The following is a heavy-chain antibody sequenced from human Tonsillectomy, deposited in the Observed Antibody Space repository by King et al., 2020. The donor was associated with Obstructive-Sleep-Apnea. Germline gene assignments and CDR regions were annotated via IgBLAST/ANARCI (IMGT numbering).Heavy chain of an antibody. Sequence: QLVQSGAEVKKPGESLKISCKGSGYSFTSYWIGWVRHMPGKGLEWMGIIYPCDSDPRYSPAFQRQLTISAYKSISTAYLQWSRLKASDTAMYYCARPVYYDSSGTLFDYWGQGTLVTVSS. D-gene: IGHD3-22*01. CDR1: GYSFTSYW. CDR2: IYPCDSDP. J-gene: IGHJ4*02. V-gene: IGHV5-51*01. CDR3: ARPVYYDSSGTLFDY.